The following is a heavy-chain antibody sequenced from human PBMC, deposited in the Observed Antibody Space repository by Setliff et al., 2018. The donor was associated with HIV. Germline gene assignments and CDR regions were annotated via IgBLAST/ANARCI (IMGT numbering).Heavy chain of an antibody. V-gene: IGHV4-39*03. CDR3: LLNPPLDP. Sequence: PSETLSLTCTVSGGSISRSHLYWGWIRQPPGKGLEWIGSIFYTGSTYYYNPSLKSRVTISVDASNNQFSLKLSFVTATDTAIYYCLLNPPLDPWGQGTLVTVSS. J-gene: IGHJ5*02. D-gene: IGHD1-26*01. CDR1: GGSISRSHLY. CDR2: IFYTGSTY.